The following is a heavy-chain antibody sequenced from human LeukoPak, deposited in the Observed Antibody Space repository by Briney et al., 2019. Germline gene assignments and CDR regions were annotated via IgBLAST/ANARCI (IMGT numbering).Heavy chain of an antibody. CDR3: ARGRAPHYFVY. CDR1: GGSISSYY. J-gene: IGHJ4*02. CDR2: IYYSGST. V-gene: IGHV4-59*01. Sequence: PSETLSLTCTVSGGSISSYYWSWIRQPPGKGLEWIGYIYYSGSTNYNPSLKSRVTISVDTSKNQFSLKLSSVTAADTAVYYCARGRAPHYFVYWGQGTLVTVSS.